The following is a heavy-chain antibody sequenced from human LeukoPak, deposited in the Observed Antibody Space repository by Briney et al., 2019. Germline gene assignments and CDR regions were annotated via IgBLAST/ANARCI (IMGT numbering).Heavy chain of an antibody. CDR1: GGSISSGDYY. D-gene: IGHD2-2*01. Sequence: SETLSLTCTVSGGSISSGDYYWSWIRQPPGKGLEWIGYIYYSGSTYYNPSLKSRVTISVDTSKNQFSLKLSSVTAADTAVCYCARERYCSSTSCTNWFDPWGQGTLVTVSS. CDR2: IYYSGST. CDR3: ARERYCSSTSCTNWFDP. V-gene: IGHV4-30-4*01. J-gene: IGHJ5*02.